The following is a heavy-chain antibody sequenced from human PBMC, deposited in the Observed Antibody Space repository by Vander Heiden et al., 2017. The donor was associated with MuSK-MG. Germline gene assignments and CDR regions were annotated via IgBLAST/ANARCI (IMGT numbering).Heavy chain of an antibody. Sequence: EVQLVESGGGLVQPGGSLRLSCVTSGFTFSSYWMTWVRQAPGKGLEWVANIKQDGGEKYYVDSVKGRFTISRDNAKSSLYLQMNSLRADDTAVYYCARDGSSGSYADYGMDVWGEGTTVALSS. CDR3: ARDGSSGSYADYGMDV. CDR2: IKQDGGEK. D-gene: IGHD1-26*01. V-gene: IGHV3-7*03. CDR1: GFTFSSYW. J-gene: IGHJ6*02.